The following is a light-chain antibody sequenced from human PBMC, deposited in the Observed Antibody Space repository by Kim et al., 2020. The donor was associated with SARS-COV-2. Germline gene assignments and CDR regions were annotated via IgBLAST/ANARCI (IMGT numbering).Light chain of an antibody. V-gene: IGLV6-57*03. CDR3: QSSDSSNHGI. CDR2: DDN. CDR1: SGSIASKS. Sequence: KPVTISCTRSSGSIASKSVQWYQQRPGSAPTTVISDDNQRPSGVPDRFSGSIDSSSNSAALTISGLKTEDEADYYCQSSDSSNHGIFGGGTKLTVL. J-gene: IGLJ2*01.